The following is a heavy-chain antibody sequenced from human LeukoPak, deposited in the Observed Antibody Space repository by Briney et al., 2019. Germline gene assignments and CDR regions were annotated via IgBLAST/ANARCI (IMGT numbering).Heavy chain of an antibody. D-gene: IGHD3-22*01. V-gene: IGHV4-39*07. CDR1: GGSISSSSYY. CDR2: IYYSGST. Sequence: SETLSLTCTVSGGSISSSSYYWGWIRQPPGKGLEWIGSIYYSGSTYYNPSLKSRVTISVDTSKNQFSLKLSSVTAADTAVYYCASSAYESSGYGGYYMDVWGKGTTVTVSS. J-gene: IGHJ6*03. CDR3: ASSAYESSGYGGYYMDV.